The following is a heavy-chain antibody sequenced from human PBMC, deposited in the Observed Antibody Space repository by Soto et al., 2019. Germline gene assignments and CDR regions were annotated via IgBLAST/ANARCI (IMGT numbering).Heavy chain of an antibody. CDR2: ISAYNDNR. CDR3: ARDGCSGDSCYHYYYMDV. V-gene: IGHV1-18*01. Sequence: GASVKVSCKASGYTFRNYGISWVRQAPGQGLEWMGRISAYNDNRNYAQSLQGRITMTTDTFTSTAYMELRSLRSDDTGVYYCARDGCSGDSCYHYYYMDVWGTGTTVTVSS. D-gene: IGHD2-15*01. CDR1: GYTFRNYG. J-gene: IGHJ6*03.